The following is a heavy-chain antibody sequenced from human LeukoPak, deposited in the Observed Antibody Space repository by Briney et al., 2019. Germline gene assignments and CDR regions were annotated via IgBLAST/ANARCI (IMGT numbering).Heavy chain of an antibody. J-gene: IGHJ4*02. D-gene: IGHD3-9*01. V-gene: IGHV3-66*01. CDR2: IYSGGST. CDR3: ASVRYFDWFFDY. CDR1: GFTFSSYS. Sequence: PGGSLRLSCAASGFTFSSYSMSWVRQAPGKGLEWVSVIYSGGSTYYADSVKGRFTISRDNSKNTLYLQMNSLRAEDTAVYYCASVRYFDWFFDYWGQGTLVTVSS.